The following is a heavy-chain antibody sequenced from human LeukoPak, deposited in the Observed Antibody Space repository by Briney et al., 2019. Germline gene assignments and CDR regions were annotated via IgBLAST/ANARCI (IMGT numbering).Heavy chain of an antibody. CDR1: GGSISSYY. D-gene: IGHD3-3*01. V-gene: IGHV4-59*08. CDR2: IYYSGST. J-gene: IGHJ5*02. Sequence: SETLSLTCTVSGGSISSYYWSWIRQPPGKGLEWIGYIYYSGSTNYNPSLKSRVTISVDTSKNQFSLKLSSVTAADTAVYYCARQVALYYDFWSGSEVNWFDPWGQGTLVTVSS. CDR3: ARQVALYYDFWSGSEVNWFDP.